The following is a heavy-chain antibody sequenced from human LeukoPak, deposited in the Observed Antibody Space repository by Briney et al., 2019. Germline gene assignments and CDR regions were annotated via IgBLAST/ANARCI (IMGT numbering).Heavy chain of an antibody. J-gene: IGHJ4*02. CDR1: GFTFSGFW. Sequence: GGSLRLSCAVSGFTFSGFWMSWSRQAPGKGLEWVASINSDGSEGYYADVVKGRFTISRDNAKNSLYLQINSLRAEDTAVYYCARYSGYAPEWTYYFDYWGQGTLVTVSS. D-gene: IGHD5-12*01. CDR3: ARYSGYAPEWTYYFDY. V-gene: IGHV3-7*03. CDR2: INSDGSEG.